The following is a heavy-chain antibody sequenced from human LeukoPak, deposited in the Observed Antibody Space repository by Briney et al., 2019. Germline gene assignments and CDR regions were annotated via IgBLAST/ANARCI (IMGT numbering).Heavy chain of an antibody. CDR2: ITISGHTK. CDR3: ARGDPHADL. J-gene: IGHJ5*02. V-gene: IGHV3-48*03. CDR1: GFDLSTYE. Sequence: VGSLRLSCAASGFDLSTYEMNWVRQAPGKGLEWIAYITISGHTKNYADSVKGRFTIYRDNARTSLYLQMNSLRVEDTGVYYCARGDPHADLWGQGTLVTVSS.